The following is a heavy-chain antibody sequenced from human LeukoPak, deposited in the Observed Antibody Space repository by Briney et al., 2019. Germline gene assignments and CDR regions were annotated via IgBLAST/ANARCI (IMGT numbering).Heavy chain of an antibody. Sequence: GGSLRLSCAASGFTFSSYAMSWVRQAPGKGLEWVSSISSSSSYIYYADSVKGRFTISRDNAKNSLYLQMNSLRAEDTAVYYCARVEVGAAGGDYWGQGTLVTVSS. CDR1: GFTFSSYA. D-gene: IGHD2-15*01. CDR2: ISSSSSYI. V-gene: IGHV3-21*01. CDR3: ARVEVGAAGGDY. J-gene: IGHJ4*02.